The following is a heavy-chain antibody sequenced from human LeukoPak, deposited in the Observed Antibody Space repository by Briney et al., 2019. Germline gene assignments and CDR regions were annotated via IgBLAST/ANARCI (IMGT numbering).Heavy chain of an antibody. CDR2: ISSSGSTI. J-gene: IGHJ4*02. CDR1: GFTFSDYY. CDR3: ARDQHYDSSGYYGG. Sequence: PGGSLRLSCAASGFTFSDYYISWIRQASGKGLEWVSYISSSGSTIYYADSVKGRFTISRDNAKNSLYLQMNSLRAEDTAVYYCARDQHYDSSGYYGGWGQGTLVTVSS. V-gene: IGHV3-11*04. D-gene: IGHD3-22*01.